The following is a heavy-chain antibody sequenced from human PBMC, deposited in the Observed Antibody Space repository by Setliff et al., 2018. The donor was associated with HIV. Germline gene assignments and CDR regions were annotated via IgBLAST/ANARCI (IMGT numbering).Heavy chain of an antibody. V-gene: IGHV3-15*01. CDR3: TTDLGGSYHGWNY. Sequence: GGSLRLSCAASGFTFSTSSMNWVRQAPGKGLEWVGRIKSKTDGGTTDYAAPVKGRFTISRDDSKNTLYLQMNSLKTEDTAVYYCTTDLGGSYHGWNYWGQGTLVTVSS. CDR2: IKSKTDGGTT. CDR1: GFTFSTSS. J-gene: IGHJ4*02. D-gene: IGHD1-26*01.